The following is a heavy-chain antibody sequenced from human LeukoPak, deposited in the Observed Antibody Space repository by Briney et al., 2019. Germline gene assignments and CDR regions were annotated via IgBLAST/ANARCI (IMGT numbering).Heavy chain of an antibody. CDR1: GFTFSGYT. Sequence: GGSLRPSCAASGFTFSGYTMNWVRQAPGKGLEWVSYISTSSRTIYYADSVQGRFTISRGNAKNSLYLQMNSLRDEDTAVYYCALLGGVAVAVPGFDYWGQGTLVTVSS. CDR2: ISTSSRTI. J-gene: IGHJ4*02. V-gene: IGHV3-48*02. CDR3: ALLGGVAVAVPGFDY. D-gene: IGHD6-19*01.